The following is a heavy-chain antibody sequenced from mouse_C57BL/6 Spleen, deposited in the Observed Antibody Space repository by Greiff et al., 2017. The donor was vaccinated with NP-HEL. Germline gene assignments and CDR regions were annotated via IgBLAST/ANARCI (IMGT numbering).Heavy chain of an antibody. D-gene: IGHD2-5*01. V-gene: IGHV1-19*01. J-gene: IGHJ1*03. CDR3: AREGAYYSTYWYFDV. CDR1: GYTFTDYY. CDR2: INPSNGGT. Sequence: VQLQQSGPVLVKPGASVKMSCKASGYTFTDYYMNWVKQSHGKSLEWIGVINPSNGGTSYNQKFKGKATLTVDKSSSTAYMELNSLTSEDSAVYYCAREGAYYSTYWYFDVWGTGTTVTVSS.